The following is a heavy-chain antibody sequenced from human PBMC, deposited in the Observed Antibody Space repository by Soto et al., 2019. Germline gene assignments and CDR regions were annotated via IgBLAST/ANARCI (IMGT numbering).Heavy chain of an antibody. CDR1: GYTFTTYY. D-gene: IGHD1-26*01. CDR3: TRDLGGSSFDC. V-gene: IGHV1-46*03. Sequence: QVQLVQSGAEVKRPGASVRVSCKASGYTFTTYYIHWVRQAPGQGLEWMAVINPSDGSTTYAQKFQGRVTMTRDTSTSTVYMDLGSLTSDDTAVYFCTRDLGGSSFDCWGQGTLVTVSS. J-gene: IGHJ4*02. CDR2: INPSDGST.